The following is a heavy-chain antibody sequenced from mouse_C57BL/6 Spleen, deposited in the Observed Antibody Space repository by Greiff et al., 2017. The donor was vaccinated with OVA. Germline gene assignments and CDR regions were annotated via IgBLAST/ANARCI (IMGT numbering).Heavy chain of an antibody. V-gene: IGHV10-3*01. CDR3: VIDSHYDYFDY. D-gene: IGHD2-4*01. J-gene: IGHJ2*01. CDR1: GFTFNTYA. Sequence: VNLVESGGGLVQPKGSLKLSCAASGFTFNTYAMHWVRQAPGKGLEWVARIRRKSSNYATYYADSVKDRFPISRDDSQSMLYLQMNNLKTEDTAVYYCVIDSHYDYFDYWGQGTTLTVSS. CDR2: IRRKSSNYAT.